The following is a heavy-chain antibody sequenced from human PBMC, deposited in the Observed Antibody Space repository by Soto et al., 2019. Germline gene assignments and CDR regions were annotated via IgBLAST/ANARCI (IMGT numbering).Heavy chain of an antibody. J-gene: IGHJ4*02. CDR3: AKGTPMIVVVIKGFDY. CDR2: ISYSGST. V-gene: IGHV4-30-4*01. D-gene: IGHD3-22*01. Sequence: PSETLSLTCTFSGGYISSGNYYWSWIRQPPGKGLEWIGFISYSGSTYYSTSLKSRVTISVDTSKSQFSLNLSFVTAADTAVYYCAKGTPMIVVVIKGFDYWGQGTLVTVSS. CDR1: GGYISSGNYY.